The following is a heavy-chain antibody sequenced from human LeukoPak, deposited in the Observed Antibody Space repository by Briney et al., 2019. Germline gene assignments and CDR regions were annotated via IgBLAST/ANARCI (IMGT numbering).Heavy chain of an antibody. CDR3: VTGLGGSGPGTGFDAFDI. D-gene: IGHD3-10*01. V-gene: IGHV4-59*12. J-gene: IGHJ3*02. CDR1: GGSISSYY. Sequence: SETLSLTCTVSGGSISSYYWNWIRQPPGKGLEWIGYSHYSGSSNYNPPLKSRVTISVDTSKNQFSLKLSSVTAADTAVYYCVTGLGGSGPGTGFDAFDIWGQGTMVTVSS. CDR2: SHYSGSS.